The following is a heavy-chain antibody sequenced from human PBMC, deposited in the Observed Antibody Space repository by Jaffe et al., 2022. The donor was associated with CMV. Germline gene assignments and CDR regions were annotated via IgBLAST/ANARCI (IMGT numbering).Heavy chain of an antibody. CDR1: GFTFSDHY. CDR2: STNKANSYTT. Sequence: EVQLVESGGGLVQPGGSLRLSCAASGFTFSDHYMDWVRQAPGKGLEWVGRSTNKANSYTTEYAASVKGRFTISRDDSKNSLYLQMNSLKTEDTAVYYCARVTSGSYPRWDDYWGQGTLVTVSS. J-gene: IGHJ4*02. CDR3: ARVTSGSYPRWDDY. V-gene: IGHV3-72*01. D-gene: IGHD1-26*01.